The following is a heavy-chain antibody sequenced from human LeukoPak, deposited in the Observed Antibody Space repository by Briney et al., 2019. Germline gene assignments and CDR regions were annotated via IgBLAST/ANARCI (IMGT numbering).Heavy chain of an antibody. CDR3: ASGSGSYPSVLDY. D-gene: IGHD1-26*01. CDR1: GGTFSSYA. CDR2: IIPIFGTA. Sequence: SVKVSCKASGGTFSSYAISWVRQAPGQGLEWMGGIIPIFGTANYAQKFQGRVTITTDESTSTAYMELSSLRSEVTAVYYCASGSGSYPSVLDYWGQGTLVTVSS. V-gene: IGHV1-69*05. J-gene: IGHJ4*02.